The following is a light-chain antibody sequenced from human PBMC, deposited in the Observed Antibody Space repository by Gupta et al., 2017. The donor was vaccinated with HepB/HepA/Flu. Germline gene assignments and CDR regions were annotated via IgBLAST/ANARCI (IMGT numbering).Light chain of an antibody. J-gene: IGKJ5*01. CDR3: QQYGTSPRIT. V-gene: IGKV3-20*01. Sequence: EIVLTQSTGPLSLSPGERATLFCRASQTIRCDYLAWYQQKTGQAPRLLISSASIRATGIPDRFTGSGSGTDFTLTISRLEHEDFAVYYCQQYGTSPRITFGQGTRLEIK. CDR2: SAS. CDR1: QTIRCDY.